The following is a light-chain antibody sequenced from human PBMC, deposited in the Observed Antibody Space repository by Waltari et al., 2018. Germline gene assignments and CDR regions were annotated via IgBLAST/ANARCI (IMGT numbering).Light chain of an antibody. CDR3: QHRSDWPLYT. CDR2: DAS. CDR1: QTVRGY. Sequence: EIVLTQSPATLSLSPGESATLSCRASQTVRGYLAWYQHKLGQAPRLLMSDASKRANGINERLSGSGYGKELNIIITSLEKEDFEVYYCQHRSDWPLYTFGQGTKLELK. J-gene: IGKJ2*01. V-gene: IGKV3-11*01.